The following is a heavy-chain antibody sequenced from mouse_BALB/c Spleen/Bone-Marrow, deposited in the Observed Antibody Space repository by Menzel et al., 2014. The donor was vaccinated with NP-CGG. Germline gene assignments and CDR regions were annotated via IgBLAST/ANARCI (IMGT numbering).Heavy chain of an antibody. CDR3: ARGGHDFSLDY. Sequence: VQLQQSGAELGMPGASVKMSCKASGYTFTDNWIYWVKQRPGQGLEWIGAIDTSDSYTNYNQKFMGKASLTVDASSSTAYVQVSSLTSDDSAVYYCARGGHDFSLDYGGPGTSVTVSS. D-gene: IGHD2-4*01. J-gene: IGHJ4*01. CDR2: IDTSDSYT. V-gene: IGHV1-69*01. CDR1: GYTFTDNW.